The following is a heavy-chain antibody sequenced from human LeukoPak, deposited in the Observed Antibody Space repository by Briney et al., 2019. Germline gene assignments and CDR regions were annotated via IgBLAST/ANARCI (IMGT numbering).Heavy chain of an antibody. CDR1: GYSISSGYY. J-gene: IGHJ4*02. CDR2: IYYSGST. CDR3: ASGSDFWSGYFTYYFDY. Sequence: PSETLSLTCTVSGYSISSGYYWGWIRQPPGKGLEWIGSIYYSGSTYYNPSLNSRVTISVDTSKNQFSLKLSYVPAADTAVYYCASGSDFWSGYFTYYFDYWGQGTLVTVSS. V-gene: IGHV4-38-2*02. D-gene: IGHD3-3*01.